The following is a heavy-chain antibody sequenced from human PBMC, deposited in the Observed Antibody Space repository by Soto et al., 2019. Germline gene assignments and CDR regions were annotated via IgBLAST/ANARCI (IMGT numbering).Heavy chain of an antibody. CDR2: ISSSSSYI. J-gene: IGHJ6*03. Sequence: EVQLVESGGGLVKPGGSLRLSCAASGFTFSSYSMNWVRQAPGKGLEWVSSISSSSSYIYYADSVKGGFTISRDNAKNSLYLQMNSLRAEDTAVYYCAREYGSGSYYNVGYYYYYMDVWGKGTTVTVSS. D-gene: IGHD3-10*01. CDR1: GFTFSSYS. CDR3: AREYGSGSYYNVGYYYYYMDV. V-gene: IGHV3-21*01.